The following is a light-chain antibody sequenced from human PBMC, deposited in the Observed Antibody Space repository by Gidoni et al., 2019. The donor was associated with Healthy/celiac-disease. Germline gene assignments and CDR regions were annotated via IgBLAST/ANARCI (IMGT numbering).Light chain of an antibody. Sequence: EIVMTQSPATLSVSPGERATLSCRASQIVSSNLAWYQQKPGQAPRLLIYGASTRATGIPARFSGSGSGTEFTLTISSLQSEDFAVYYCQQYNNWPQTFXXXTKVEIK. V-gene: IGKV3D-15*01. CDR3: QQYNNWPQT. CDR1: QIVSSN. J-gene: IGKJ1*01. CDR2: GAS.